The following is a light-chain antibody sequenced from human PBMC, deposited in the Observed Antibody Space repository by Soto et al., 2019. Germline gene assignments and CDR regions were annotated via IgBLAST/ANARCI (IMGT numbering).Light chain of an antibody. V-gene: IGLV1-44*01. Sequence: QSVLTQPPLASGTPGQRVTISCSGSSSNVRSNTVNWYQHLPGTAPKLLIYSNNLRPSGVPDRFSGSKSGTSASLAISGLQSEDESDYYCAAWDDSLNGVVFGGGTQLTVL. CDR1: SSNVRSNT. CDR2: SNN. CDR3: AAWDDSLNGVV. J-gene: IGLJ2*01.